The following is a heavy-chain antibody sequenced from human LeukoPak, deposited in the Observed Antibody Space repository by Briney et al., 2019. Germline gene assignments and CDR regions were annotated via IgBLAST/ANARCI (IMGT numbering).Heavy chain of an antibody. CDR1: GFTFDDYG. Sequence: GRSLRLSCAASGFTFDDYGMHWVRQPPGKGLEWVSGISWNRGTIGYADSVKGRFTISRDNARTSLYLQMNSLRAEDTAFYYCAKDRSYGGFDYWGQGTLVAVSS. CDR2: ISWNRGTI. CDR3: AKDRSYGGFDY. V-gene: IGHV3-9*01. J-gene: IGHJ4*02. D-gene: IGHD3-10*01.